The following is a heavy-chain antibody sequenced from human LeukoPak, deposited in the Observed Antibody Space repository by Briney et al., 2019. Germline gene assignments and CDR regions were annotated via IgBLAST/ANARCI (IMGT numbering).Heavy chain of an antibody. D-gene: IGHD1-26*01. CDR1: GYSLTELS. Sequence: ASVKVSCKVSGYSLTELSMHWVRQAPGKGPEWMGGFTLEDGDTIYARKFQGRVTMTEDASTDTAYMDLSGLRSEDTAVYFCVAANPGGLADYWGQGTLVTVSS. CDR2: FTLEDGDT. CDR3: VAANPGGLADY. V-gene: IGHV1-24*01. J-gene: IGHJ4*02.